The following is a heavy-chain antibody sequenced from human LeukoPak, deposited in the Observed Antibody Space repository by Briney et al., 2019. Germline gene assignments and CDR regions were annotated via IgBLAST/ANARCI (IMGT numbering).Heavy chain of an antibody. D-gene: IGHD6-19*01. V-gene: IGHV3-74*03. Sequence: PGGSLRLSCAASGFTFSSYWMHWVRQAPGKGLLWVYRIIGDGRYTTYADSVKGRFTISRDNAKNTLYLQMDSLRAEDTALYYCARAGSSAWTPDYYYYMDVWGKGTTVTVSS. CDR1: GFTFSSYW. CDR2: IIGDGRYT. J-gene: IGHJ6*03. CDR3: ARAGSSAWTPDYYYYMDV.